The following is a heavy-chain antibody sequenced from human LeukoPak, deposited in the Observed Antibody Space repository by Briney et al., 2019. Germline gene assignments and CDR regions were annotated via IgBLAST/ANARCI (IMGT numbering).Heavy chain of an antibody. V-gene: IGHV3-23*01. D-gene: IGHD3-3*01. CDR3: AKDFMRSGYYQPFDY. CDR2: ISGSGGST. J-gene: IGHJ4*02. CDR1: GFTFSSYA. Sequence: PGGSLGLSCAASGFTFSSYAMSWVRQAPGKGLEWVSAISGSGGSTYYADSVKGRFTISRDNSKNTLYLQMNSLRAEDTAVYYCAKDFMRSGYYQPFDYWGQGTLVTVSS.